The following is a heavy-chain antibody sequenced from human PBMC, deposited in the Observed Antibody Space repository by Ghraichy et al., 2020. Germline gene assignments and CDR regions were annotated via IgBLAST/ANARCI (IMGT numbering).Heavy chain of an antibody. CDR3: AREGRASGGFDF. V-gene: IGHV4-31*03. Sequence: SETLSLTCTVSSGSITSGGYYWSWIRQRPGKGLEWIGYIYYRGTTQYNPSLQTRLSISVDTSKNQFSLNLTSVTAADSAVYFCAREGRASGGFDFWGPGTLVTVSS. J-gene: IGHJ4*02. CDR2: IYYRGTT. CDR1: SGSITSGGYY. D-gene: IGHD6-25*01.